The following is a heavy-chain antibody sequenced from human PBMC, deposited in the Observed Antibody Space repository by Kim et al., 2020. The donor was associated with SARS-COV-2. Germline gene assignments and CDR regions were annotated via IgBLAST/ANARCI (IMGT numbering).Heavy chain of an antibody. CDR3: VSNSLEGIAVAAEFDY. J-gene: IGHJ4*02. Sequence: GGSLRLSCSASGFTFSSYAMHWVRQAPGKGLEYVSAISSNGGSTYYADSVKGRFTISRDNSKNTLYLQMSSLRAEDTAVYYCVSNSLEGIAVAAEFDYWGQGTLVTVSS. D-gene: IGHD6-19*01. CDR2: ISSNGGST. CDR1: GFTFSSYA. V-gene: IGHV3-64D*09.